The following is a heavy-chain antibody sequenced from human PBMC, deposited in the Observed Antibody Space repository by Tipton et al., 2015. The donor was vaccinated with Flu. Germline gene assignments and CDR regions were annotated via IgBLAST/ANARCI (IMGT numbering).Heavy chain of an antibody. CDR1: GGSISSSNW. V-gene: IGHV4-4*02. D-gene: IGHD1-1*01. CDR2: IYHSGST. J-gene: IGHJ3*02. Sequence: TLSLTCAVSGGSISSSNWWSWVRQPPGKGLEWIGEIYHSGSTNYNPSLKSRVTISVDKSKNQFSLKLSSVTAADTAVYYCVITTRGQKFAFDIWGQGTMVTVSS. CDR3: VITTRGQKFAFDI.